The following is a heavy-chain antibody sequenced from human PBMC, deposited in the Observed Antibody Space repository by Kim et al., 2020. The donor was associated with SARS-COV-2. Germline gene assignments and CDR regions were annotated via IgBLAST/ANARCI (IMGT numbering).Heavy chain of an antibody. J-gene: IGHJ5*02. V-gene: IGHV4-31*03. CDR2: TYYSGST. CDR3: AREHRRSLSRGNIWFDP. D-gene: IGHD3-16*01. Sequence: SETLSLTCTVSGGSISSGGYYWSWIRQHPGKGLEWIGYTYYSGSTYYNPSLKSRVTISVDTSKNQFSLKLSSVTAADTAVYYCAREHRRSLSRGNIWFDPWGQGTLVTVSS. CDR1: GGSISSGGYY.